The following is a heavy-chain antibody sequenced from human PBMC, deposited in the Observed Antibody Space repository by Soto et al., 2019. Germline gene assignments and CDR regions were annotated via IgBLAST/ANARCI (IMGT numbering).Heavy chain of an antibody. V-gene: IGHV1-8*01. D-gene: IGHD1-26*01. Sequence: ASVNVSCKASGYTFTSYDINWVRQATGQGLEWMGWMNPSSGNTGYAQKFQGRVTMTRNTSISTAYMELSSLRSEDTAVYYCAAGATRDAFDIWGQGTMVTVSS. CDR3: AAGATRDAFDI. CDR1: GYTFTSYD. CDR2: MNPSSGNT. J-gene: IGHJ3*02.